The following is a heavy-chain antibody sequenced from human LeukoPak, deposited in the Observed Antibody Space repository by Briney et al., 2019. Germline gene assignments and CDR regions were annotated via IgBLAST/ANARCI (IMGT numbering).Heavy chain of an antibody. J-gene: IGHJ4*02. CDR2: ISYDGSNK. CDR3: ARDFEQQLVLSFDY. CDR1: GFTFSSYA. Sequence: GGSLRLSCAASGFTFSSYAMHWVRQAPGKGLEWVAVISYDGSNKYYADSVKGRFTISRDNSKNTLYLQMNSLRAEDTAVYYCARDFEQQLVLSFDYWDQGTLVTVSS. V-gene: IGHV3-30*04. D-gene: IGHD6-13*01.